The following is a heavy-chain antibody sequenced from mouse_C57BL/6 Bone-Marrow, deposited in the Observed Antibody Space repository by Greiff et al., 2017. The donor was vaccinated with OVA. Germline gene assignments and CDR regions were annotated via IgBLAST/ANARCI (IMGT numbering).Heavy chain of an antibody. V-gene: IGHV1-26*01. Sequence: VQLQQSGPELVKPGASVKISCKASGYTFTDYYMNWVKQSHGKSLEWIGDINPNNGGTSYNQKFKGKATLTVDKSSSTAYMELRSLTSEDSAVYYCARDDYYGSSFYYYAMDYWGQGTSVTVSS. J-gene: IGHJ4*01. CDR1: GYTFTDYY. CDR3: ARDDYYGSSFYYYAMDY. CDR2: INPNNGGT. D-gene: IGHD1-1*01.